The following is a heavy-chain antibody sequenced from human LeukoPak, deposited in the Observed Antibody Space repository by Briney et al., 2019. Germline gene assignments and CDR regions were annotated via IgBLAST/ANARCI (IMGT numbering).Heavy chain of an antibody. CDR1: GGSFSSSSYC. J-gene: IGHJ5*02. Sequence: PSETLSLTCTVSGGSFSSSSYCWGWIRQPPGKGLEWIVSNYYSGTTYSNPSLKSRVTISVDTSKNQFTLKLSSVTAADTAVYYCARVGRVLPDAIENWFDPWGQGTLVTVSS. V-gene: IGHV4-39*06. CDR2: NYYSGTT. D-gene: IGHD2-2*01. CDR3: ARVGRVLPDAIENWFDP.